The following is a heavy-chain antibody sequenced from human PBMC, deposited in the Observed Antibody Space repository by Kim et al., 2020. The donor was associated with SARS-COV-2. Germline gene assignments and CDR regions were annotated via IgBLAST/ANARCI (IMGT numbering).Heavy chain of an antibody. Sequence: GGSLRLSCAASGFTFSTYAMSWVRQAPGKGLEWVSAISGSGDSTYYADSVKGRFTISRDNSKNTLYLQMNSLRAEDTAVYYCAKDGRYFDWSDYWGQGTLVTVSS. D-gene: IGHD3-9*01. V-gene: IGHV3-23*01. J-gene: IGHJ4*02. CDR1: GFTFSTYA. CDR3: AKDGRYFDWSDY. CDR2: ISGSGDST.